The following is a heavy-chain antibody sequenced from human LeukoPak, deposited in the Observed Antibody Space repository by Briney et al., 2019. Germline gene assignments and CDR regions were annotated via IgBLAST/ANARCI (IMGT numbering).Heavy chain of an antibody. CDR2: IYYSGST. J-gene: IGHJ2*01. D-gene: IGHD3-22*01. Sequence: PSQTLSLTCTVSGGSISSGGYYWSWIRQHPGKGLEWIGYIYYSGSTYYNPSLKSRVTISVDTSKNQFSLKLSSVTAADTAVYYCARSIRYYHDSSGSAYFDLWGRGTLVTVSS. CDR1: GGSISSGGYY. CDR3: ARSIRYYHDSSGSAYFDL. V-gene: IGHV4-31*03.